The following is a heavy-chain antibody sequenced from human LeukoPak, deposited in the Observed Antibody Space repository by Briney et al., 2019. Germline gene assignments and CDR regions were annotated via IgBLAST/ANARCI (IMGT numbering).Heavy chain of an antibody. D-gene: IGHD5-12*01. CDR2: IRSKPVSYAT. CDR3: TRHTRGHDWGDYYGMAV. V-gene: IGHV3-73*01. Sequence: PGGSLRLSCAASGFTFSGSAIHWVRQGSGKGLEWVGRIRSKPVSYATAYAASVKGRFTISRDDSKNRAYLHMNSLKTEDTAVYYCTRHTRGHDWGDYYGMAVGGKGTTVTVSS. CDR1: GFTFSGSA. J-gene: IGHJ6*04.